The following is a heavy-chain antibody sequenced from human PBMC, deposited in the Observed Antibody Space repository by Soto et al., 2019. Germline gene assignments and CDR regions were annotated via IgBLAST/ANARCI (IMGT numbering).Heavy chain of an antibody. J-gene: IGHJ5*02. CDR3: ANGLTLAYCGGDCSNNWFDP. CDR1: GGTSSSYA. CDR2: IIPIFGTA. V-gene: IGHV1-69*06. Sequence: ASVKVSCKASGGTSSSYAISWVRQAPGQGLEWMGGIIPIFGTANYAQKFQGRVTITADKSSSTAYMELSSLRSEDTAVYYCANGLTLAYCGGDCSNNWFDPWGQGTLVTVSS. D-gene: IGHD2-21*02.